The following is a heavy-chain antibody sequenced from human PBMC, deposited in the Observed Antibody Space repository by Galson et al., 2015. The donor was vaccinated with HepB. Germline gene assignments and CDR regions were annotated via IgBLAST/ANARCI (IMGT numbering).Heavy chain of an antibody. J-gene: IGHJ3*02. D-gene: IGHD2-15*01. Sequence: SETLSLTCTVSGGSISNYFWNWIRQLPGKGLEWIGYIYTSGSTKYNPSIKSRVTISEDPSKNQFSLRLSSVTAADTAVYYCARRALVVPGAFDIWGQGTMVTVSS. CDR1: GGSISNYF. CDR2: IYTSGST. V-gene: IGHV4-4*08. CDR3: ARRALVVPGAFDI.